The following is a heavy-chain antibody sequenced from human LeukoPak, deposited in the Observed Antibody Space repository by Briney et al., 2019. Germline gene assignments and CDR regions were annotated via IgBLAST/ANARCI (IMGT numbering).Heavy chain of an antibody. J-gene: IGHJ4*02. D-gene: IGHD3-10*01. V-gene: IGHV3-30*18. CDR3: AKDFARLSYYYGSGSYYNDGFDY. Sequence: GGSLRLSCAASGFTFSSYGMHWVRQAPDKGLEWVAVISYDGSNKYYADSVKGRFTISRDNSKNTLYLQMNSLRAEDTAVYYCAKDFARLSYYYGSGSYYNDGFDYWGQGTLVTVSS. CDR1: GFTFSSYG. CDR2: ISYDGSNK.